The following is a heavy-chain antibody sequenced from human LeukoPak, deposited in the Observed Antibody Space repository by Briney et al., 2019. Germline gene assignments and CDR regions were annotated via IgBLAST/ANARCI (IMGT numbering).Heavy chain of an antibody. V-gene: IGHV3-30*02. CDR1: GFTFSNYG. CDR3: AKDWKWAIAY. J-gene: IGHJ4*02. CDR2: IHYDSSTE. Sequence: PGGSLRLSCTASGFTFSNYGLSWVRQAPGKGLEWVAYIHYDSSTEDYADSVKGRFTISRDNSKNTLFLQMNKLRVEDMGVLYCAKDWKWAIAYWGQGTLVTVSS. D-gene: IGHD1-1*01.